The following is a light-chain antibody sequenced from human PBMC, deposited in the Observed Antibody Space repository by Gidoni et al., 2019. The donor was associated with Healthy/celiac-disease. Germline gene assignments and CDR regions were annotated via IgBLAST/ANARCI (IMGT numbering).Light chain of an antibody. Sequence: QSVLPQPPSASGTPGQRVTISCSGSSSNIGSNYVYWYQQLPGTAPKLLIYRNNQRPSGVPDRFSGSKSGTSASLAISGLRSEDEADYYCAAWDDSLSASFGGGTKLTVL. CDR3: AAWDDSLSAS. V-gene: IGLV1-47*01. CDR1: SSNIGSNY. CDR2: RNN. J-gene: IGLJ2*01.